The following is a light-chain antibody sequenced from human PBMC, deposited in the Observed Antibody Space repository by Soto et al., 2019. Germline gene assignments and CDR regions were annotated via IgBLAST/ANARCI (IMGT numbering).Light chain of an antibody. Sequence: ALTQPASVSGSPGQSITISCTGSGRDIGAYDYVSWYQQHPGKAPKLLIYGVKNRPSGVSYRFSASKSAFTASLTISGLQAEDEAHYYCSSYARPTFYAFATGTKVTV. J-gene: IGLJ1*01. V-gene: IGLV2-14*01. CDR2: GVK. CDR1: GRDIGAYDY. CDR3: SSYARPTFYA.